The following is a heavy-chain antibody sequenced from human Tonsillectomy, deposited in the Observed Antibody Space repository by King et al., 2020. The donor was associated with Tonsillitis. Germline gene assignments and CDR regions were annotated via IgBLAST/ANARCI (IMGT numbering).Heavy chain of an antibody. Sequence: VQLQQWGAGLLKPSETLSLTCAVYGGSFSGYYWSWIRQPPGKGLEWIGEINHSGSTNYNPSLKSRVTISVDTSKNQFSLKLSSVTAADTAVYYCASGLSGSYFDQVESFDYWGQGTLVTVSS. V-gene: IGHV4-34*01. D-gene: IGHD1-26*01. CDR2: INHSGST. CDR1: GGSFSGYY. J-gene: IGHJ4*02. CDR3: ASGLSGSYFDQVESFDY.